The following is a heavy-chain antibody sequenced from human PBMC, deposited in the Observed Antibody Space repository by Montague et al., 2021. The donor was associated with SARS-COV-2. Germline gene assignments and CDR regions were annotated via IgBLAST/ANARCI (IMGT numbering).Heavy chain of an antibody. D-gene: IGHD6-6*01. Sequence: TLSLTCTVSGGSISSGGYYWSWIRQHPGKGLEWIGYVYYSGSTYYNPSLKSPITISVDTSKNQFSLKLSSVTAADTALYYCARKYSSSGGAFDIWGQGTMVTVSS. CDR1: GGSISSGGYY. CDR2: VYYSGST. CDR3: ARKYSSSGGAFDI. J-gene: IGHJ3*02. V-gene: IGHV4-31*01.